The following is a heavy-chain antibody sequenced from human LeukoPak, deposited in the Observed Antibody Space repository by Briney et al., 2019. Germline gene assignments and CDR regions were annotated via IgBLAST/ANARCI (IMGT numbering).Heavy chain of an antibody. CDR1: GGSFSGYY. J-gene: IGHJ4*02. Sequence: SETLSLTCAVYGGSFSGYYWSWIRQPPGKGLEWIGEINHSGSTNYNPSPKSRVTISVDTSKNQFSLTLSSVTAADTAVYYCARGYLAYYDSSGYVPYYFDYWGQGTLVTVSS. CDR2: INHSGST. V-gene: IGHV4-34*01. CDR3: ARGYLAYYDSSGYVPYYFDY. D-gene: IGHD3-22*01.